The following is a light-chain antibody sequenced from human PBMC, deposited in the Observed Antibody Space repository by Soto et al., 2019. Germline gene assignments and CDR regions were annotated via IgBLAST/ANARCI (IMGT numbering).Light chain of an antibody. CDR2: KAS. CDR1: QSVSFS. CDR3: QQYSTYPIT. V-gene: IGKV1-5*03. Sequence: DIHMTQSPSTLSASVGDRVTITCRASQSVSFSLAWYQQKPGKAPDLLIYKASSLESGVPSRFSGSGSGTEFTLTISSLRPDDFATYYCQQYSTYPITFGQGTKLEIK. J-gene: IGKJ2*01.